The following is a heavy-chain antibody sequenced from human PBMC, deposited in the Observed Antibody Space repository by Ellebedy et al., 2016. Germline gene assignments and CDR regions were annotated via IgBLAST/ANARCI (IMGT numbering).Heavy chain of an antibody. CDR3: ARAYVPLSGVSFNRADGMDV. J-gene: IGHJ6*02. CDR2: ISSTATYI. V-gene: IGHV3-21*01. Sequence: GESLKISCAASGFTFSNFAMSWVRQAPGKGLEWVSSISSTATYIYYADSVKGRFTISRDNAKNSLYLQMNSLRAEDTAVYYCARAYVPLSGVSFNRADGMDVWGQGTTVTVSS. CDR1: GFTFSNFA. D-gene: IGHD2-2*01.